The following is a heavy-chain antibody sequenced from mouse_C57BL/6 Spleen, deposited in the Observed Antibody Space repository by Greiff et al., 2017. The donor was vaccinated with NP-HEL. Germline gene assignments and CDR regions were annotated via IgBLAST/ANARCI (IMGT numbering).Heavy chain of an antibody. CDR1: GYAFTNYL. J-gene: IGHJ2*01. CDR2: INPGSGGT. V-gene: IGHV1-54*01. D-gene: IGHD1-2*01. Sequence: QVQLQQSGAELVRPGTSVKVSCKASGYAFTNYLIEWVKQRPGQGLEWIGVINPGSGGTNYNEKFKGKATLTADKSSSTAYMQLSSLTSEDSAVYSCARRGFITPVYFDYWGQGTTLTVSS. CDR3: ARRGFITPVYFDY.